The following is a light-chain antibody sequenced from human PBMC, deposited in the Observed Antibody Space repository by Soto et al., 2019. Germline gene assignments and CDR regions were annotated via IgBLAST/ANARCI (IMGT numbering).Light chain of an antibody. J-gene: IGKJ4*01. CDR2: DAS. CDR1: QSVSNKY. Sequence: EVVLTQSPGTLSLSPGERATLSCRASQSVSNKYLAWYQQKPGQAPRLLIYDASNRATGIPARFSGSGSGTDFTLTISSLEPEDFAVYYCQQRSNWPLLTFGGGTKVEIK. CDR3: QQRSNWPLLT. V-gene: IGKV3-11*01.